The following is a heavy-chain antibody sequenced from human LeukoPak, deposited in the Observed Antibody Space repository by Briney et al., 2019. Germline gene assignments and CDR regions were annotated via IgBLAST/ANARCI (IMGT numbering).Heavy chain of an antibody. D-gene: IGHD1-26*01. CDR2: IYYSGST. CDR1: GGSISSYY. V-gene: IGHV4-59*08. Sequence: SETLSLTCTVSGGSISSYYWSWIRQPPGKGLEWIGYIYYSGSTDYNPSLKSRVTISVDTSKNQFSLKLSSVTAADTAVYYCARHKSGGSYPLDYWGQGTLVTVSS. CDR3: ARHKSGGSYPLDY. J-gene: IGHJ4*02.